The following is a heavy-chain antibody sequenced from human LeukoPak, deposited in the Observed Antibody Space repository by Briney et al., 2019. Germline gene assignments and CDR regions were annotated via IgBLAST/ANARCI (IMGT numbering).Heavy chain of an antibody. CDR3: ARDPNRKVGFDP. V-gene: IGHV1-69*13. CDR1: GGTFSSYA. D-gene: IGHD1-14*01. Sequence: ASVKVSCKASGGTFSSYAISWVRQAPGQGLEWMGGIIPIFGTANYAQKFQGRVTITADESTSTAYMELSSLRSEDTAVYYCARDPNRKVGFDPWGQGTLVTVSS. J-gene: IGHJ5*02. CDR2: IIPIFGTA.